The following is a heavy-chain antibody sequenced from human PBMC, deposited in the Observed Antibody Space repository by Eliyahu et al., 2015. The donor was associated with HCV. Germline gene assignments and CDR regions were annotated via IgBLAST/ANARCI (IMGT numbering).Heavy chain of an antibody. V-gene: IGHV3-33*01. CDR3: ARGYYGGNSVSMDLLQDY. Sequence: GKGLEWVAVIWYDGSNKYYADSVKGRFTISRDNSKNTLYLQMNSLRAEDTAVYYCARGYYGGNSVSMDLLQDYWGQGTLVTVSS. CDR2: IWYDGSNK. J-gene: IGHJ4*02. D-gene: IGHD4-23*01.